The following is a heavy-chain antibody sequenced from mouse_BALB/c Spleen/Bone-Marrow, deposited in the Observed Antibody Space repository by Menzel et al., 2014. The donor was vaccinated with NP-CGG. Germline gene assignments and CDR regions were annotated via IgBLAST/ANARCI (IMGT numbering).Heavy chain of an antibody. CDR2: ILPGSGST. CDR1: GYTFSTYW. Sequence: QVQLKQSGAELMKPGASVKISCKATGYTFSTYWIEWVKQRPGHGLEWIGEILPGSGSTNYNEKFKGKATFTADTSSNTVFMQLSSLTSEDSAVYCCARWYYGSSSFAYWGQGTLVTVSA. J-gene: IGHJ3*01. CDR3: ARWYYGSSSFAY. D-gene: IGHD1-1*01. V-gene: IGHV1-9*01.